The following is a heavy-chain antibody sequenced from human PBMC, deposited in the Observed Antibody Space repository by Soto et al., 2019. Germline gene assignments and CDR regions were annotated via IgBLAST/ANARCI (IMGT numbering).Heavy chain of an antibody. CDR3: AREPEARPRRPNYFDY. V-gene: IGHV1-69*01. D-gene: IGHD6-6*01. J-gene: IGHJ4*02. Sequence: QVQLVQSGAEVKKPGSSVKVSCKASGGTFSSYAISWVRQAPGQGLELMGGIIPIFGTANYAQKFQGRVTITADESTITAYMELSSLRSEDTAVYYCAREPEARPRRPNYFDYWGQGTLVTVST. CDR2: IIPIFGTA. CDR1: GGTFSSYA.